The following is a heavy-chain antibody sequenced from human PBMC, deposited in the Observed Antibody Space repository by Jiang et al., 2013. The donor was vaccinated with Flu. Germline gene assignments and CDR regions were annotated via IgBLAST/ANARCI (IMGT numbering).Heavy chain of an antibody. V-gene: IGHV3-15*07. Sequence: QLLESGGGLVKPGGSLRLSCAASGFTFSNAWMNWVRQAPGKGLEWVGRIKSKTDGGTPGYAAPVKGRFTISRDDSKNTLYLQTNSLKIEDTAVYYCHVASLEEFDYWGQGTLVTVSS. J-gene: IGHJ4*02. CDR1: GFTFSNAW. CDR2: IKSKTDGGTP. D-gene: IGHD1-1*01. CDR3: HVASLEEFDY.